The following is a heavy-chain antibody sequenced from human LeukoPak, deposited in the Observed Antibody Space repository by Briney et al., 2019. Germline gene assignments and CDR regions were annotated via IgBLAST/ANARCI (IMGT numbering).Heavy chain of an antibody. Sequence: WASVTVSCKASGYTFTSYYMHWVRQAPGQGLEWMGIINPSGGSTSYAQKFQGRVTMTRDTSTSTVYMELSSLRSEDTAVYYCARDSRSSGQNDAFDIWGQGTMVTVSS. CDR2: INPSGGST. CDR3: ARDSRSSGQNDAFDI. J-gene: IGHJ3*02. CDR1: GYTFTSYY. V-gene: IGHV1-46*01. D-gene: IGHD6-19*01.